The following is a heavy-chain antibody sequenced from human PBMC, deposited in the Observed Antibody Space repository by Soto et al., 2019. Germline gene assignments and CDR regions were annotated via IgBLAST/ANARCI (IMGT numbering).Heavy chain of an antibody. CDR1: GFTFSSYG. J-gene: IGHJ4*02. Sequence: SLRLSCAASGFTFSSYGIHWVRQAPGKGLEWVAVISYDGSNKYYADSVKGRFTISRDNSKNTLYLQMNSLRAEDTAVYYCAPWFGAFDYWGQGTLVTVSS. CDR3: APWFGAFDY. D-gene: IGHD3-10*01. V-gene: IGHV3-30*03. CDR2: ISYDGSNK.